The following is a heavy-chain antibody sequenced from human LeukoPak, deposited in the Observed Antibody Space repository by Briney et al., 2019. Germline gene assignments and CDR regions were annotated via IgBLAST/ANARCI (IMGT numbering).Heavy chain of an antibody. Sequence: GGSLRLSCAASGFTFSSYWMSWVRQAPGKGLEWVANIKQDGSEKYYVDSVKGRFTISRDNAKNSLYLLMNSLRAEDTAVYYCARDPTYYYDSSGYPWGQGTLVTVSS. J-gene: IGHJ5*02. CDR3: ARDPTYYYDSSGYP. CDR1: GFTFSSYW. D-gene: IGHD3-22*01. V-gene: IGHV3-7*05. CDR2: IKQDGSEK.